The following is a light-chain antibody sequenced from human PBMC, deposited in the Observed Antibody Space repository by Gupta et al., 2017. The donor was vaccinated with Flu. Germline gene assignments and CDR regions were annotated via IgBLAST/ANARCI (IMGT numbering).Light chain of an antibody. J-gene: IGKJ2*01. CDR1: QGISSY. CDR3: QQVNSYTYT. CDR2: AAS. Sequence: GDRVTITCRASQGISSYLAWYQQKPGKAPNLLIYAASTLQSGVPSRFSGSKSGREFTLTISSLRPEDFATYYCQQVNSYTYTFGQGTKLEIK. V-gene: IGKV1-9*01.